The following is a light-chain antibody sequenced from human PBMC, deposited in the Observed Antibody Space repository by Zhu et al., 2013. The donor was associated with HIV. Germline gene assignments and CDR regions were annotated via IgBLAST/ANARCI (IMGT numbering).Light chain of an antibody. CDR1: QGISSY. V-gene: IGKV1-9*01. CDR2: GAS. Sequence: DIQLAQSPSSLSASVGDRVTVTCWASQGISSYLAWYQQKPGEAPKLLIYGASTLQSGVPSRFSGSGSGTEFTLTISCLQSEDFATYYCQQYYSYPWTFGQGTKVEIK. CDR3: QQYYSYPWT. J-gene: IGKJ1*01.